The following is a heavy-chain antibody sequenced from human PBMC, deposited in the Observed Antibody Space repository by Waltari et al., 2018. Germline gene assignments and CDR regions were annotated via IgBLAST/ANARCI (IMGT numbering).Heavy chain of an antibody. V-gene: IGHV4-59*01. Sequence: TNYNPPLKSRVTISVDTSKNQFSLKLSSVTAADTAVYYCAREGYSSGWSHYYYYYMDVWGKGTTVTVSS. CDR2: T. J-gene: IGHJ6*03. CDR3: AREGYSSGWSHYYYYYMDV. D-gene: IGHD6-19*01.